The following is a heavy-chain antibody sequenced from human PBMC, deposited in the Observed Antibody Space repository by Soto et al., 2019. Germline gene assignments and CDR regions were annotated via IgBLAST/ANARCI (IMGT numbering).Heavy chain of an antibody. V-gene: IGHV5-51*01. CDR3: ARLPGVRVVVDGFNV. Sequence: GESLKIYCKGSGYSFAGYWIGWVRQMPGQGLDWMGVIYPGDSDTRYSPSFHGQVTISADKSISTAYLQWSSLKASDTAMYLCARLPGVRVVVDGFNVWGQGTMVTVSS. J-gene: IGHJ3*01. CDR1: GYSFAGYW. CDR2: IYPGDSDT. D-gene: IGHD3-10*01.